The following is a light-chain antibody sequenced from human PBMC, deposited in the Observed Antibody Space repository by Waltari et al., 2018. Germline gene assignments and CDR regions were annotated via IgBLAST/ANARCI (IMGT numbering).Light chain of an antibody. V-gene: IGLV2-14*03. J-gene: IGLJ2*01. Sequence: QSALTQPASVSGSPGQSITISCTVSISDVGGYRFVSWYQQHPDKAPKLMIYDFTTRPSGVSSRFSGSKSGNTASLTISGLQAEDEADYYCSSYTSNSVLFGGGTKLTVL. CDR3: SSYTSNSVL. CDR1: ISDVGGYRF. CDR2: DFT.